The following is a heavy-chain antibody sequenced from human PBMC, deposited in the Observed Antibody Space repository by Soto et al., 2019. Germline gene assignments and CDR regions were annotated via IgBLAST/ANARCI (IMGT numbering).Heavy chain of an antibody. CDR3: ASLSPPVSYFDY. V-gene: IGHV4-39*01. J-gene: IGHJ4*02. Sequence: SKTLSLTCTVSGGSISSSSYYWGWIRQPPGKGLEWIGSIYYSGSTYYNPSLKSRVTISVDTSKNQFSLKLSSVTAADTAVYYCASLSPPVSYFDYWGQGTLVTVSS. CDR1: GGSISSSSYY. CDR2: IYYSGST.